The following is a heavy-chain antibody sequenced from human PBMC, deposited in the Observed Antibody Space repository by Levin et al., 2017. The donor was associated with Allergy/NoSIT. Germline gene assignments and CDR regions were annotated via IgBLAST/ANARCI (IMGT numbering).Heavy chain of an antibody. CDR2: IYPGDSDT. V-gene: IGHV5-51*01. Sequence: ASVKVSCQASEYDFDTYWIGWVRQMPGKGPEWMGIIYPGDSDTKYRPSFQGQVTISADRSIRTAYLYWSSLKASDSAIYYCGRGRGARSAAGYFDYWGQGTRVTVSS. CDR3: GRGRGARSAAGYFDY. CDR1: EYDFDTYW. J-gene: IGHJ4*02. D-gene: IGHD6-13*01.